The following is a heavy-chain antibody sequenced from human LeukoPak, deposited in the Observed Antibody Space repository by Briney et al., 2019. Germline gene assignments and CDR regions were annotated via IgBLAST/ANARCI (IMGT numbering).Heavy chain of an antibody. CDR2: ISWNSGSI. V-gene: IGHV3-9*01. CDR3: ARDRAQNYYDILTGYYYYYYMDV. J-gene: IGHJ6*03. CDR1: GFTFDDYA. D-gene: IGHD3-9*01. Sequence: GGSLRLSCAASGFTFDDYAMHWVRQAPGKGLEWVSGISWNSGSIGYADSVKGRFTISRDNSKNTLYLQMNSLRAEDTAVYYCARDRAQNYYDILTGYYYYYYMDVWGKGTTVTISS.